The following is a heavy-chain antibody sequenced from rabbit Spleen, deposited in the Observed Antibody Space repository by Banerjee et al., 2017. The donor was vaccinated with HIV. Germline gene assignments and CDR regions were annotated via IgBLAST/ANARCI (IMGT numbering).Heavy chain of an antibody. Sequence: QSLEESGGDLVKPGASLTLTCIASGVSFSGDSYMCWVRQAPGKGLEWIGYIEPIFGRTYFTSWVNARFTISSHNAQNTLYLQLNSLTVADTATYFCVRDLGYDDYSEKGYFNLWGPGPLVPVS. D-gene: IGHD2-1*01. CDR1: GVSFSGDSY. V-gene: IGHV1S40*01. J-gene: IGHJ4*01. CDR2: IEPIFGRT. CDR3: VRDLGYDDYSEKGYFNL.